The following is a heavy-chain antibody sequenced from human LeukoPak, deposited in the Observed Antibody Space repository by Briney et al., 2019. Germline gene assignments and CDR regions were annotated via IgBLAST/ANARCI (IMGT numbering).Heavy chain of an antibody. Sequence: GGSLRLSCAASGFTFSGYWMYWVRQAPGEGLVWVSRISNDGSRTTYADSVKGRFTISRDNAKNTLYLQMSSLRVDDTAVYYCARDVGDAPDSWGQGTLVTVSS. J-gene: IGHJ4*02. D-gene: IGHD2-21*01. CDR2: ISNDGSRT. CDR3: ARDVGDAPDS. V-gene: IGHV3-74*01. CDR1: GFTFSGYW.